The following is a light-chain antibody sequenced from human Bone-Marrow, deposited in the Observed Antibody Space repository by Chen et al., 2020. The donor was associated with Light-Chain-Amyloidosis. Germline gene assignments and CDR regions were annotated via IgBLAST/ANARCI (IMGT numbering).Light chain of an antibody. Sequence: EIVLTQSPASLSLAPGERATLSCRASQSIATYLAWFQQRPGQPPRVLMYDASTRATGIPARFSGSGSWTDFTLTVSSLEPEDFAVYYCQQRSSWPTFGQGIRVE. CDR1: QSIATY. J-gene: IGKJ1*01. CDR2: DAS. V-gene: IGKV3-11*01. CDR3: QQRSSWPT.